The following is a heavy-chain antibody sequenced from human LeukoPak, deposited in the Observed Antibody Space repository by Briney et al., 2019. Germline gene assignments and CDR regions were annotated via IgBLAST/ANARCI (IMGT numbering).Heavy chain of an antibody. CDR3: ARELRYFDWLFYCCAFDI. J-gene: IGHJ3*02. Sequence: ASVKVSCKASGYTFTSYYMHWVRRAPGQGLEWMGIINPSGGSTSYAQKFQGRVTMTRDTSTSTVYMELSSLRSEDTAVYYCARELRYFDWLFYCCAFDIWGQGTMVTVSS. V-gene: IGHV1-46*01. D-gene: IGHD3-9*01. CDR2: INPSGGST. CDR1: GYTFTSYY.